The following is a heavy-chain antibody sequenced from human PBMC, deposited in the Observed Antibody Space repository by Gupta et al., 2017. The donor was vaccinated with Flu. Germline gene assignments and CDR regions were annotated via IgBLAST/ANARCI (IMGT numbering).Heavy chain of an antibody. Sequence: VSVISATGDYGSTYYADSVKGRFTISRDNSNNTMFLEMSSLRAEDTAIYYCAKGCLSVGELNYFEHWGQGIMVTVSS. CDR2: ISATGDYGST. D-gene: IGHD3-16*01. CDR3: AKGCLSVGELNYFEH. V-gene: IGHV3-23*01. J-gene: IGHJ4*02.